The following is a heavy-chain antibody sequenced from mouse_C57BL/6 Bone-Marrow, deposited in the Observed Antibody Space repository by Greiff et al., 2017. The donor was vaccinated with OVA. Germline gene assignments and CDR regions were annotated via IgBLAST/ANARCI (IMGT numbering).Heavy chain of an antibody. Sequence: EVQLQESGPVLVKPGASVKMSCKASGYTFTDYYMNWVKQSHGKSLEWIGVINPYNGGTSYNQKFKGKATLTVDKSSSTAYMELNSLTSEDSAVYYCASYYSTWFAYWGQGTLVTVSA. V-gene: IGHV1-19*01. D-gene: IGHD2-5*01. CDR3: ASYYSTWFAY. CDR2: INPYNGGT. CDR1: GYTFTDYY. J-gene: IGHJ3*01.